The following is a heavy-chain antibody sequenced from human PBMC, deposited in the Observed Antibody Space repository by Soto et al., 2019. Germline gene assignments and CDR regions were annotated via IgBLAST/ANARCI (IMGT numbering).Heavy chain of an antibody. D-gene: IGHD5-18*01. J-gene: IGHJ4*02. CDR3: AIRLYGSDTGPNFQYYFDS. Sequence: GAAQKISWNGSGYSSAGYWITWVRQKPGKGLEWMGRIDPSDSQTYYSPSVRSNVTISVTKTITTVFLQWSCLWASDTAMYYFAIRLYGSDTGPNFQYYFDSWGQGTPVTVSS. CDR1: GYSSAGYW. V-gene: IGHV5-10-1*01. CDR2: IDPSDSQT.